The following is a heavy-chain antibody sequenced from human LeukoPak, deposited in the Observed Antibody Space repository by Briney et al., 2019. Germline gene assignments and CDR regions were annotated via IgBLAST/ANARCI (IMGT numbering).Heavy chain of an antibody. Sequence: SGGSLRLSCAASGFTFSSYGMHWVRQAPGKGLEWVAVISYDGSNKYYADSVKGRFTISRDNSKNTLYLQMNSLRAEDTAVYYCAKDTIAARRGPHPDYWGQGTLVTVSS. CDR3: AKDTIAARRGPHPDY. CDR2: ISYDGSNK. V-gene: IGHV3-30*18. D-gene: IGHD6-6*01. J-gene: IGHJ4*02. CDR1: GFTFSSYG.